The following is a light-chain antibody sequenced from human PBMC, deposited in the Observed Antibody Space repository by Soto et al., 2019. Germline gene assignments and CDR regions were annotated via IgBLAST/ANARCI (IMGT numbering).Light chain of an antibody. V-gene: IGLV2-23*01. Sequence: QSVLTQPASVSGSPGQSITISCTGTSSDVGTYNLVSWYQQHPGKAPKLLISEDNKRPSGVSNRFSGSKSGNTASLSISGLQAEDEADYYCQSNDFNLHNNVFGTGTKVTVL. J-gene: IGLJ1*01. CDR1: SSDVGTYNL. CDR2: EDN. CDR3: QSNDFNLHNNV.